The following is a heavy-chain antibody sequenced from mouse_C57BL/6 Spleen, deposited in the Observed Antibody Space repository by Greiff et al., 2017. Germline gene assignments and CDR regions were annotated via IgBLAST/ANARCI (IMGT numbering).Heavy chain of an antibody. CDR3: AEDGYYYFEY. CDR2: IYPGDGDT. Sequence: QVQLQQSGPELVKPGASVKISCKASGYAFSSSWLNWVKQRPGKGLEWIGRIYPGDGDTNYNGKFKGKATLTADQSSSTAYMQRSILTSEDAAVYFCAEDGYYYFEYGGQGTTLTVSS. D-gene: IGHD2-3*01. V-gene: IGHV1-82*01. J-gene: IGHJ2*01. CDR1: GYAFSSSW.